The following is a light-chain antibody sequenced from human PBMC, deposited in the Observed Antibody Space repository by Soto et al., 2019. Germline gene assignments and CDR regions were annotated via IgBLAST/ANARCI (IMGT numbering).Light chain of an antibody. Sequence: DMQMTQSPSSLSASVGDRVTITCRASQSISSYLNWYQQKPGKAPKLLIYAASSLQSGVPSRFSGSGSGTDFTLTISSLQPEDFAIYYCQQTYTTPEITFGQGTRLEIK. CDR1: QSISSY. CDR2: AAS. J-gene: IGKJ5*01. V-gene: IGKV1-39*01. CDR3: QQTYTTPEIT.